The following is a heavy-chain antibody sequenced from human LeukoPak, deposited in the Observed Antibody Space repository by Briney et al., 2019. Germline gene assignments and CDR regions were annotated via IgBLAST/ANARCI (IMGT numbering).Heavy chain of an antibody. V-gene: IGHV3-23*01. CDR1: GFTFSSYA. Sequence: GGSLRLSCAASGFTFSSYAMSWVRQAPGKGLEWVSAISGSGGSTYYADSVKGRFTISRDNSKNTLYLQMNSLRAEDTAVYYCATQADRYNWNYILVYGMDVWGQGTTVTVSS. D-gene: IGHD1-7*01. CDR3: ATQADRYNWNYILVYGMDV. CDR2: ISGSGGST. J-gene: IGHJ6*02.